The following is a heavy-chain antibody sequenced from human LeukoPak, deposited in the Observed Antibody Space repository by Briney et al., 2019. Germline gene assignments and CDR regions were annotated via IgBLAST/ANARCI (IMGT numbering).Heavy chain of an antibody. CDR2: ISANGGRT. J-gene: IGHJ5*02. D-gene: IGHD6-19*01. Sequence: GGSLRLSCAASGFSFSSFFMHWVRQAPGKGLEYVSGISANGGRTYYANSVKGRFTMSRDNSKNTLYLHLGSLRPEDMAVYYCARGTRFITVAGTSLSFDPWGQGILVIVSS. CDR3: ARGTRFITVAGTSLSFDP. V-gene: IGHV3-64*01. CDR1: GFSFSSFF.